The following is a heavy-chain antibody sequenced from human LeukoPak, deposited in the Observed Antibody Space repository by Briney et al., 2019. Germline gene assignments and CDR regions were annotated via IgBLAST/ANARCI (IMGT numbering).Heavy chain of an antibody. CDR3: AGNIMITFGGVKWFDP. V-gene: IGHV4-59*08. Sequence: SETLSLTCTVSGGSISSYYWSWIRQPPGKGLEWIGYIYYSGSTNYNPSLKSRVTISVYTSKNQFSLKLSSVTAADTAVYYCAGNIMITFGGVKWFDPWGQGTLVTVSS. J-gene: IGHJ5*02. CDR1: GGSISSYY. CDR2: IYYSGST. D-gene: IGHD3-16*01.